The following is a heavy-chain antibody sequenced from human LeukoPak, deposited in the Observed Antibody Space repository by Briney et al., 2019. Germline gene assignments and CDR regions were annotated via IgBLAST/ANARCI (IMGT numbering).Heavy chain of an antibody. V-gene: IGHV1-69*05. Sequence: ASVKVSCKASGGTFSSYAISWVRQAPGQGLEWMGGIILIFGTANYAQKFQGRVTITTDESTSTAYMELSSLRSEDTAVYYCARDTGYDSSGYYSNWFDPWGQGTLVTVSS. J-gene: IGHJ5*02. CDR2: IILIFGTA. CDR3: ARDTGYDSSGYYSNWFDP. CDR1: GGTFSSYA. D-gene: IGHD3-22*01.